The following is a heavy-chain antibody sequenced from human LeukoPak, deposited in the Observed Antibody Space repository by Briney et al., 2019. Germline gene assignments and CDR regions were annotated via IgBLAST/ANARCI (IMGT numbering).Heavy chain of an antibody. Sequence: GGSLRLSCAGSGFTFSSYAMSWVRQAPGQGLEWVSVISDSGDYTSYADSVRGRFTISRDNSRNTLYLQMISLRPEDTAVYYCAKDTYIGKYCTNGVCSPFDYWGQGTLVTVSS. V-gene: IGHV3-23*01. D-gene: IGHD2-8*01. CDR3: AKDTYIGKYCTNGVCSPFDY. J-gene: IGHJ4*02. CDR2: ISDSGDYT. CDR1: GFTFSSYA.